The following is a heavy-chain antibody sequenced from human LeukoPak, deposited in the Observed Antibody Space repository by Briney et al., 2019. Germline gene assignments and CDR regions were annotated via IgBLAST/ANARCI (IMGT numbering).Heavy chain of an antibody. J-gene: IGHJ4*02. CDR2: ISYDGSNK. Sequence: GRSLRLSGAASGFTFSNYGMHWVRQAPGKGLEWLTTISYDGSNKYYADSVKGRFTISRDNAKNTLYLQMNSLRAEDTAVYYCARGTGYGVFDYWGQGTLVTVSS. V-gene: IGHV3-30*03. D-gene: IGHD4/OR15-4a*01. CDR1: GFTFSNYG. CDR3: ARGTGYGVFDY.